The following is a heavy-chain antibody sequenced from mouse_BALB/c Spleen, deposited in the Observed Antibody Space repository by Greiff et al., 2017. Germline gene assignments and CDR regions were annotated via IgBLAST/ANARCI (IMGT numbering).Heavy chain of an antibody. Sequence: QVQLKQPGAELVKPGASVKLSCKASGYTFTSYWMHWVKQRPGQGLEWIGEINPSNGRTNYNEKFKSKATLTVDKSSSTAYMQLSSLTSEDSAVYYCANYYGSSLDYWGQGTTLTVSS. CDR1: GYTFTSYW. V-gene: IGHV1S81*02. CDR3: ANYYGSSLDY. J-gene: IGHJ2*01. CDR2: INPSNGRT. D-gene: IGHD1-1*01.